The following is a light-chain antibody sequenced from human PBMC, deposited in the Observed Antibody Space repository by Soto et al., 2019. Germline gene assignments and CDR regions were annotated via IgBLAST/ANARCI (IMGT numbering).Light chain of an antibody. J-gene: IGLJ1*01. CDR3: QSYDTSLSGYV. V-gene: IGLV1-40*01. CDR1: SSNIGAGYD. CDR2: GNS. Sequence: QSVLTQPPSVSGAPGQRVIISCTGSSSNIGAGYDVHWYQQLPGTAPKLLIYGNSNRPSGVPDRFSGSKSGTSASLAITGLQVEDEADYYCQSYDTSLSGYVFGTGTKVTVL.